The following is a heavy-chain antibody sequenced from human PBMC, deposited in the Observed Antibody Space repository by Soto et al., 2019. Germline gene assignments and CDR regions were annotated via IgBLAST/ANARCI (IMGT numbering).Heavy chain of an antibody. V-gene: IGHV4-61*08. J-gene: IGHJ4*02. CDR2: IYYSGRT. CDR1: GDSVGSGAFY. D-gene: IGHD2-2*01. CDR3: AGDSTAFVFDY. Sequence: SETLSLTCTVSGDSVGSGAFYWSWIRQPPGKGLEWIGYIYYSGRTTYNPSLKSRVTISVDPTKNQFALNLTSVTAADTAIYYCAGDSTAFVFDYWGQGALVTVSS.